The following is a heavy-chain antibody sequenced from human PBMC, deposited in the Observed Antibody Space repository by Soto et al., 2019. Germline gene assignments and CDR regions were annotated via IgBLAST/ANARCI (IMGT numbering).Heavy chain of an antibody. Sequence: QLQLVESGGGVVQPGDSLRLSCAASGFMFSGYGMHWIRQAPGKGLEWVAVISHDGSEKYYGDSVKGRCTVSSDNSNNTLFLQSDSLRAEDTAVYYCAKLVGGVKAIGAPGDWLDPWGQGTLVTVSS. V-gene: IGHV3-30*18. CDR1: GFMFSGYG. CDR2: ISHDGSEK. D-gene: IGHD2-8*02. CDR3: AKLVGGVKAIGAPGDWLDP. J-gene: IGHJ5*02.